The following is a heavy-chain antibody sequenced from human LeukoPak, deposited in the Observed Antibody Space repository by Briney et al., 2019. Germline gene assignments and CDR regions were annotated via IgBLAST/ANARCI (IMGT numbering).Heavy chain of an antibody. V-gene: IGHV3-30*14. CDR1: GFTFSSYA. J-gene: IGHJ5*02. D-gene: IGHD6-6*01. CDR2: ISYDGSNK. CDR3: NVPAVEH. Sequence: GGSLRLSCAASGFTFSSYAMHWVRQAPGKGLEWVAVISYDGSNKYYADSVKGRFTISRDNSKNTLYLQMNSLRAEDTAVYYCNVPAVEHWGQGTLVTVSS.